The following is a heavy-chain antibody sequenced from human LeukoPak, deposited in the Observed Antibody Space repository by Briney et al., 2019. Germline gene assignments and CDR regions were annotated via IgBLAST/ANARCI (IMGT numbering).Heavy chain of an antibody. CDR1: GGTFSSYA. CDR3: ARGKLEGIDY. CDR2: IIPIFGTA. V-gene: IGHV1-69*06. Sequence: ASVTVCCKASGGTFSSYAISWVRQAPGQGLEWMGGIIPIFGTANYAQKFQGRVTMTADKSTSTAYMELSSLRSEDTAVYYCARGKLEGIDYWGQGTLVTVSS. J-gene: IGHJ4*02. D-gene: IGHD1-1*01.